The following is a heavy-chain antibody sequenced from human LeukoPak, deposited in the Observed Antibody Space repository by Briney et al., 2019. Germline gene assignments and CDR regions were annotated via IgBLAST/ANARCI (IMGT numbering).Heavy chain of an antibody. D-gene: IGHD2-15*01. Sequence: ASVKVSCKASGYTFTSYYMHWVRQAPGQGLEWMGIINPSGGSTSYAQKFQGRVTMTRDMSTSTVYMELSSLRSDDTAVYYCAREAPLWSCYEYWGQGTLVTVSS. J-gene: IGHJ4*02. CDR2: INPSGGST. V-gene: IGHV1-46*01. CDR3: AREAPLWSCYEY. CDR1: GYTFTSYY.